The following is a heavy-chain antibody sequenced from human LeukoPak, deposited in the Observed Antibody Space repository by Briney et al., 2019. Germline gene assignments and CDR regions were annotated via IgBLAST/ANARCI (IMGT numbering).Heavy chain of an antibody. D-gene: IGHD2-21*02. J-gene: IGHJ6*03. V-gene: IGHV3-7*01. CDR3: ARVWADIVVVTAVQHYYYYYMDV. CDR2: IKQDGSEK. CDR1: GCTFSSYW. Sequence: GGSLRLSCAASGCTFSSYWMSWVRQAPGKGLEWVANIKQDGSEKYYVDSVKGRFTISRDNAKNTLYLQMNSLRAEDTAVYYCARVWADIVVVTAVQHYYYYYMDVWGKGTTVTISS.